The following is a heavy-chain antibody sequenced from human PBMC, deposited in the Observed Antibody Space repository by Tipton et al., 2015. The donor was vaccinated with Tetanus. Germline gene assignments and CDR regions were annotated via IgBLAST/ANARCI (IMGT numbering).Heavy chain of an antibody. CDR2: ISYSGST. V-gene: IGHV4-61*08. J-gene: IGHJ4*02. Sequence: GLVKPSETLSLTCTVSGGSVRSGDYSWNWIRQPPGKGLEWIGHISYSGSTNSNYSLKSRITISQDTSKNQFSLKLTSVTAADTAVYYCARANYDFPKKGPFDSWGQGTLVIVSS. CDR1: GGSVRSGDYS. D-gene: IGHD3-3*01. CDR3: ARANYDFPKKGPFDS.